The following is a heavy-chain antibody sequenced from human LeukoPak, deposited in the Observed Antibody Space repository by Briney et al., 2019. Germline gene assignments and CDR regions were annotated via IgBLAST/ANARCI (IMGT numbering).Heavy chain of an antibody. CDR3: ARGDDFWSGPPTPYFDY. V-gene: IGHV1-46*01. D-gene: IGHD3-3*01. J-gene: IGHJ4*02. CDR2: INPSGGST. Sequence: ASVKVSCKASGYTFTSYYMHWVRQAPGQGLEWMGIINPSGGSTSYAQKFQGRVTMTRDTSTSTVYMELSSLRAEDTALYYCARGDDFWSGPPTPYFDYWGQGTLVTVSS. CDR1: GYTFTSYY.